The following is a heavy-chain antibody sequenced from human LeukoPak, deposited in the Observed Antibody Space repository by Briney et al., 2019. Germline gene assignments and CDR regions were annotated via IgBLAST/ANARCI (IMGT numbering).Heavy chain of an antibody. V-gene: IGHV1-2*02. CDR2: INPNSGGT. J-gene: IGHJ4*02. CDR1: GYTFTGYY. Sequence: ASVKVSCKASGYTFTGYYMHWVRQAPGQGLEWMGWINPNSGGTNYAQKFQGRVTMTRDTSISTAYMELSRLRSDDTAVYYCAREGPNWDVVEVIDYWGQGTLVTVSS. D-gene: IGHD1-1*01. CDR3: AREGPNWDVVEVIDY.